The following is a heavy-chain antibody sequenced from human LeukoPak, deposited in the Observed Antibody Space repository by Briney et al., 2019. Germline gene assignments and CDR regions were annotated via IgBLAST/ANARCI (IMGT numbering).Heavy chain of an antibody. J-gene: IGHJ4*02. CDR2: INTDGSST. CDR1: GFTFSGHW. CDR3: ARVGNWGSFDY. V-gene: IGHV3-74*03. D-gene: IGHD7-27*01. Sequence: GGSLRLSCAASGFTFSGHWMHWVRQAPGKGLVWVSRINTDGSSTMYADSVKGRFTISRDNAKNSLYLQMNSLRAEDTAVYYCARVGNWGSFDYWGQGTLVTVSS.